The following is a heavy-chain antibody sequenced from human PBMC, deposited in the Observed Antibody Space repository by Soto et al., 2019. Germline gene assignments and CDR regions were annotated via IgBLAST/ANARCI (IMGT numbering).Heavy chain of an antibody. V-gene: IGHV3-33*01. J-gene: IGHJ6*02. Sequence: VRLSCAASGFTFSSYGMHWVRQAPGKGLEWVAVIWYDGSNKYYADSVKGRFTISRDNSKNTLYLQMNSLRAEDTAVYYCAAGRAGYYGMDVWGQGTTVTVSS. D-gene: IGHD3-10*01. CDR2: IWYDGSNK. CDR1: GFTFSSYG. CDR3: AAGRAGYYGMDV.